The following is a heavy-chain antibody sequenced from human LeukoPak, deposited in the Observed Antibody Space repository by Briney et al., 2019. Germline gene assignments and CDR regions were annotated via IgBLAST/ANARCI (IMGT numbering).Heavy chain of an antibody. CDR3: VRGKGWLDP. CDR1: GFTFSNNW. V-gene: IGHV3-7*03. Sequence: PGGSLRLSCAASGFTFSNNWMSWVRQAPGKGLEWAANINQDGSEKIYVDSVKGRFTISRDNAKNSVYLQMNSLRAEDTAVYYCVRGKGWLDPWGQGILVTVSS. CDR2: INQDGSEK. J-gene: IGHJ5*02.